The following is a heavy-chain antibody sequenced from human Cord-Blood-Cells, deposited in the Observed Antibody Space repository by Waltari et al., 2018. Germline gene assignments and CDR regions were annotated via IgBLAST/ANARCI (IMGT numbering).Heavy chain of an antibody. V-gene: IGHV4-34*01. CDR3: ARVGYCSSTSCYTGRWYFDL. J-gene: IGHJ2*01. D-gene: IGHD2-2*02. CDR2: INHSGST. CDR1: GGSFSGYY. Sequence: QVQLQQWGAGLLKPSETLSLTCAVYGGSFSGYYWSWIRQPPGKGLEWIGEINHSGSTNYNPSLKIRVTISVDTSKNQFSLKLSSVTAADTAVYYCARVGYCSSTSCYTGRWYFDLWGRGTLVTVSS.